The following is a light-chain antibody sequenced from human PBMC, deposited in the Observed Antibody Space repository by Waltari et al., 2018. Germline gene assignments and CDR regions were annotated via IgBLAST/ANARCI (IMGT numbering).Light chain of an antibody. CDR1: SLXSXX. J-gene: IGLJ1*01. V-gene: IGLV3-19*01. CDR3: NSXDSSGNHXYV. CDR2: GKN. Sequence: SSELTQDPAVSVALGQTVRXTCQGDSLXSXXASWYQQKPGQAPVLVIYGKNNRPSGIPDRFSGSSSGNTASLTXTXAQAEXEADYYCNSXDSSGNHXYVFXTGTKVTVL.